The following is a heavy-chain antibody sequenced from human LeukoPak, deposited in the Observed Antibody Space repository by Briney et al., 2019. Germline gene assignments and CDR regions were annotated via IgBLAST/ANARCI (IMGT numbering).Heavy chain of an antibody. CDR3: ASNYDSSGYSPSHYMDV. CDR1: GYTFTDYY. CDR2: VDPEDGET. J-gene: IGHJ6*03. Sequence: ASVNVSCKASGYTFTDYYIHWVQQAPGKGLEWMGRVDPEDGETIYAEKFQGRVIKTADTSTDTAYMELSSLRSEDTAVYYCASNYDSSGYSPSHYMDVWGKGTTVTVSS. D-gene: IGHD3-22*01. V-gene: IGHV1-69-2*01.